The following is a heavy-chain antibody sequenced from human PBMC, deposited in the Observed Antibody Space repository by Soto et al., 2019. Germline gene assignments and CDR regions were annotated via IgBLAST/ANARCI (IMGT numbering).Heavy chain of an antibody. CDR3: ARDHMLPRIAVAGGGY. J-gene: IGHJ4*02. V-gene: IGHV1-3*01. CDR1: GYTFTSYA. Sequence: QVPLVQSGAEVKKPGASVKVSCKASGYTFTSYAMHWVRQAPGQRLEWMGWINAGNGNTKYSQKFQGRVTITRDTSASTAYMELSSLRSEDTAVYYCARDHMLPRIAVAGGGYWGQGTLVTVSS. D-gene: IGHD6-19*01. CDR2: INAGNGNT.